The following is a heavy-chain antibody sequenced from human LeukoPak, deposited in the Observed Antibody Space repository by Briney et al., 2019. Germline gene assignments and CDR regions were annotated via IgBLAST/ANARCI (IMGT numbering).Heavy chain of an antibody. CDR2: LGPEDGET. CDR3: AATYYYARAPDY. D-gene: IGHD3-10*01. J-gene: IGHJ4*02. Sequence: ASVKVSCKVSGYTLTELSMHWVRQAPGKGLELMGSLGPEDGETIYAQKFQGRVTMTEDASTDTAYMELSSLRSEDTAVYYCAATYYYARAPDYWGQGTLVTVSS. V-gene: IGHV1-24*01. CDR1: GYTLTELS.